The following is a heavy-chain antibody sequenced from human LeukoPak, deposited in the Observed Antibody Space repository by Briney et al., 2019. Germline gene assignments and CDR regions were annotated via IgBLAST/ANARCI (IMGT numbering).Heavy chain of an antibody. Sequence: PSETLSLTCTVSGGSISSYYWSWIRQPPGKGLEWIGYIYYSGSTNYNPSLKSRVTISVDTSKNQFSLKLSSVTAADTAVYYCARGGGGGRSPASYRGQGTLVTVSS. D-gene: IGHD3-16*01. J-gene: IGHJ4*02. CDR2: IYYSGST. V-gene: IGHV4-59*01. CDR1: GGSISSYY. CDR3: ARGGGGGRSPASY.